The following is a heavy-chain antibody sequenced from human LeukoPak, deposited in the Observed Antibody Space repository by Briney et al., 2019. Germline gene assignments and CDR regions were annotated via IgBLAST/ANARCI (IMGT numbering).Heavy chain of an antibody. CDR1: GDSVTSGGYF. J-gene: IGHJ3*02. V-gene: IGHV4-31*03. CDR3: ARDVVVTSSPDAFDI. CDR2: ISNSGTT. D-gene: IGHD2-21*02. Sequence: PSETLSLTCTVSGDSVTSGGYFWTWIRQPPGKGLEWIGYISNSGTTSYNLSLKSRVSISVDTSNNQFSLRLSSVTAADTAVYYCARDVVVTSSPDAFDIWGQGTMVTVSS.